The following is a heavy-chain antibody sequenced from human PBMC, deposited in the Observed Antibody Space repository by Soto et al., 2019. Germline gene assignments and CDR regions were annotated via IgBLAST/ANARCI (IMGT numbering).Heavy chain of an antibody. V-gene: IGHV1-8*01. Sequence: ASVKVSCKASGYTFTNYEINWVRQATGQGLEWMGWMNPGSGNTGYAHKFQGRVTMTRNISISTAYMELSRLGSDDTAIYYCASMAASGSLNWFDPWGQGTLFTVTS. J-gene: IGHJ5*02. CDR2: MNPGSGNT. CDR1: GYTFTNYE. CDR3: ASMAASGSLNWFDP. D-gene: IGHD6-13*01.